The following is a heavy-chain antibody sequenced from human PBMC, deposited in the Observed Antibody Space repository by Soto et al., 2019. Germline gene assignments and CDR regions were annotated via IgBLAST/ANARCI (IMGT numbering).Heavy chain of an antibody. CDR1: GFTFDDYA. CDR2: INWNSGSI. D-gene: IGHD6-13*01. CDR3: VKDESINWYSGHFRH. Sequence: SLRLSCAASGFTFDDYAMHWVRQVPGKGLEGVSGINWNSGSIGYGDSVKGRFAISRDNAKNSLHLQMNSLSAEDTAFYYCVKDESINWYSGHFRHWGQGTLVTVSS. J-gene: IGHJ1*01. V-gene: IGHV3-9*01.